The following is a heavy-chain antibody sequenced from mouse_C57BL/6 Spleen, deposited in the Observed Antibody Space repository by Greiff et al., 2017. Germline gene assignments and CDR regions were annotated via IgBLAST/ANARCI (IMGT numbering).Heavy chain of an antibody. Sequence: QVQLQQSGAELMKPGASVKLSCKATGYTFTGYWIEWVKQRPGHGLEWIGEILPGSGSTNYNEKFKGKATFTADTSSNTAYMQLSSLATEYSAIYDVARAGTPYYLDYWGQGTTLTVSS. D-gene: IGHD4-1*01. J-gene: IGHJ2*01. CDR3: ARAGTPYYLDY. CDR2: ILPGSGST. V-gene: IGHV1-9*01. CDR1: GYTFTGYW.